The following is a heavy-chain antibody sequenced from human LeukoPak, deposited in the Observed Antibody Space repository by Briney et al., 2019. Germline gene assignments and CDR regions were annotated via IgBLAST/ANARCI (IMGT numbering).Heavy chain of an antibody. J-gene: IGHJ4*02. CDR2: ISGSGGST. D-gene: IGHD3-22*01. Sequence: PGGSLRLSCAASGFTFRTYTMSWVRQAPGKGLEWVSTISGSGGSTYYADSVKGRFTISRDNSKNTLHLQMNSLRAEDTAVYYCAKSAYYDSSGFYREYYFDYWGQGTLVTVSS. V-gene: IGHV3-23*01. CDR1: GFTFRTYT. CDR3: AKSAYYDSSGFYREYYFDY.